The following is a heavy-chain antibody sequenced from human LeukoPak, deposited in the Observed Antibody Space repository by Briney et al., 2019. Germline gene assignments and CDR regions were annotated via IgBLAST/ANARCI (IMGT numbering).Heavy chain of an antibody. D-gene: IGHD4-17*01. V-gene: IGHV3-21*01. Sequence: NPGGSLRLSCAASIFTFSSYSMNWVRQAPGKGLEWVSSISSSSSYIYYADAVKGRFTISRDNAKNSLYLQMNSLRAEDTDVYYRATTPTVITGPFDYWGQGTLVTVSS. CDR3: ATTPTVITGPFDY. J-gene: IGHJ4*02. CDR2: ISSSSSYI. CDR1: IFTFSSYS.